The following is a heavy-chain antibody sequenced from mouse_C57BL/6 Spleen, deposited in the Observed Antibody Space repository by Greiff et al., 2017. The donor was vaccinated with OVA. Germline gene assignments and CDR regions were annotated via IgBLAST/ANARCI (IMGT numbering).Heavy chain of an antibody. CDR2: INYDGSST. CDR1: GFTFSDYY. CDR3: ARGEYGPQAWFAY. D-gene: IGHD1-1*02. J-gene: IGHJ3*01. Sequence: EVQLVESEGGLVQPGSSMKLSCTASGFTFSDYYMAWVRQVPEKGLEWVANINYDGSSTYYLDSLKSRFIISRDNAKNILYLQMSSLKSEDTATYYCARGEYGPQAWFAYWGQGTLVTVSA. V-gene: IGHV5-16*01.